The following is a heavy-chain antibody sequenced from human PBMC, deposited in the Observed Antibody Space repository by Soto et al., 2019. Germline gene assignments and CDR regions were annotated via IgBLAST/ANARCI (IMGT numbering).Heavy chain of an antibody. CDR1: GDAISPYY. V-gene: IGHV4-59*01. CDR3: AKYRRTQADGFTLAY. D-gene: IGHD1-1*01. Sequence: QVQLQESGPGLVNPSETLSLTCTVSGDAISPYYWSWIRQPPGKGLEWIGYIYYNGATQYNPSLESRVTLSVDTSKNQFSLRLRSVTPAETAVYFCAKYRRTQADGFTLAYWGQGALVLVAS. CDR2: IYYNGAT. J-gene: IGHJ4*02.